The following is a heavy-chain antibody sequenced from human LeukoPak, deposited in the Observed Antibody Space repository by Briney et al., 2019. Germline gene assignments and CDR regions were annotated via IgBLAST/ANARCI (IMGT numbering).Heavy chain of an antibody. CDR1: GFTFTTFW. CDR3: AKGGAQV. V-gene: IGHV3-23*01. Sequence: GGSLRLSCATSGFTFTTFWMHWVRQAPGKGLEWVSAISGSGGSTYYADSVKGRFTISRDSSKNMLYLQMNSLRVEDTAVYYCAKGGAQVGGQGTLVTVSS. J-gene: IGHJ4*02. CDR2: ISGSGGST. D-gene: IGHD1-26*01.